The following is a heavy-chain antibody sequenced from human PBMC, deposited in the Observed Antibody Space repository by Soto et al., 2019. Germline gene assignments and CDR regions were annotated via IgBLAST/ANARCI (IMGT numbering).Heavy chain of an antibody. D-gene: IGHD2-2*01. CDR3: ARGDCSSTSCYSYYYYGMDV. Sequence: ASVKVSCKASGGTFSSYAISWVRQAPGQGLEWMGGIIPIFGTANYAQKFQGRVTITADESTSTAYMELSSLRSEDTAVYYCARGDCSSTSCYSYYYYGMDVWGQGTTVTVS. J-gene: IGHJ6*02. CDR2: IIPIFGTA. CDR1: GGTFSSYA. V-gene: IGHV1-69*13.